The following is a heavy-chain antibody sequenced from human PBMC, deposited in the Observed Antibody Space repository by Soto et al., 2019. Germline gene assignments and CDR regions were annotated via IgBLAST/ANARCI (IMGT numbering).Heavy chain of an antibody. V-gene: IGHV1-2*04. Sequence: ASVKVSCKASGYTFTSYGISWVRQAPGQGLEWMGWINPNSGGTNYAQKFQGWVTMTRDTSISTAYMELSRLRSDDTAVYYCATGGGYYDSSGYRTNPYYYYGMDVWGQGTTVTVSS. J-gene: IGHJ6*02. CDR3: ATGGGYYDSSGYRTNPYYYYGMDV. D-gene: IGHD3-22*01. CDR2: INPNSGGT. CDR1: GYTFTSYG.